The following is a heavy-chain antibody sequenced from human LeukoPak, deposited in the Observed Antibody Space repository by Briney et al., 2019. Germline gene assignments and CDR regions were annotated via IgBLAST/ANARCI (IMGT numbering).Heavy chain of an antibody. V-gene: IGHV4-34*01. Sequence: SETLSLTCAVYGGSFSGYYWSWIRQPPGKGLEWIGEINHSGSTNYNPSLKSRVTISVDTSKNQFSLKLSSVTAADTAVYYCARDGENVGFDYWGQGTLVTVSS. CDR3: ARDGENVGFDY. D-gene: IGHD1-26*01. CDR1: GGSFSGYY. CDR2: INHSGST. J-gene: IGHJ4*02.